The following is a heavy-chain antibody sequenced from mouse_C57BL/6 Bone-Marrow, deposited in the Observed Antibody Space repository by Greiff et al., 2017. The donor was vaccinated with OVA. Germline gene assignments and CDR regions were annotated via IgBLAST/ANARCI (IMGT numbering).Heavy chain of an antibody. CDR3: AREDLGGWLRRDPFAY. Sequence: VQLQQSGAELVKPGASVKLSCTASGFNIKDYYMHWVKQRTEQGLEWIGRIDPEDGETKYAPKFQCKATITADTSSNTAYLQLSSLTSEDTAVYYCAREDLGGWLRRDPFAYWGQGTLVTVSA. CDR2: IDPEDGET. J-gene: IGHJ3*01. D-gene: IGHD2-2*01. CDR1: GFNIKDYY. V-gene: IGHV14-2*01.